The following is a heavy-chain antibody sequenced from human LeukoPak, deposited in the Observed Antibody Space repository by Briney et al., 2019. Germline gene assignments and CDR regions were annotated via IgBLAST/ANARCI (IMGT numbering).Heavy chain of an antibody. J-gene: IGHJ4*02. CDR1: GFTSSSYS. V-gene: IGHV3-21*01. Sequence: GGSLRLSCAASGFTSSSYSMNWVRQAPGKGLEWVSSISSSSSYIYYADSVKGRFTISRDNAKNSLYLQMNSLRAEDTAVYYCARDWQQLVPLDYWGQGTLVTFSS. D-gene: IGHD6-13*01. CDR2: ISSSSSYI. CDR3: ARDWQQLVPLDY.